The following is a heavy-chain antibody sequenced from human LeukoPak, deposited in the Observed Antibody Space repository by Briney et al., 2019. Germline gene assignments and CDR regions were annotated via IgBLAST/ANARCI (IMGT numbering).Heavy chain of an antibody. V-gene: IGHV3-15*01. CDR2: IKSKTDGGTI. Sequence: GGSLRLSCAASGFTFSNAWMNWVRQDPGKGLEWVGLIKSKTDGGTIDYAAPVEGRFTISRDDSKNTLSLQMNSLRTEDTAVYYCVTERAGSFDYWGHGTLVTVSS. CDR3: VTERAGSFDY. D-gene: IGHD1-26*01. J-gene: IGHJ4*01. CDR1: GFTFSNAW.